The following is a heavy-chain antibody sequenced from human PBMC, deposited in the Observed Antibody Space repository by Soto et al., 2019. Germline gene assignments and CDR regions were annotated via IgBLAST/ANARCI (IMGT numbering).Heavy chain of an antibody. J-gene: IGHJ3*02. Sequence: GSLRHSSTASGVNFISYAMSWVRQAPGKGLEWVANIKQNGSEKYYVDSVKGRFTISRDNAKNSLYLQMNSLRAEDTAVYYCARVKGASSWPFDIWGQGTMVTVSS. CDR2: IKQNGSEK. CDR1: GVNFISYA. V-gene: IGHV3-7*01. CDR3: ARVKGASSWPFDI. D-gene: IGHD6-13*01.